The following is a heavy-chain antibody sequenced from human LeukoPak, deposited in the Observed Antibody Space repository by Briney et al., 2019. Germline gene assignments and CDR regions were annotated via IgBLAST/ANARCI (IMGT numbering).Heavy chain of an antibody. Sequence: PGGSLRLSCAASGFTFSSYSMNWVRQAPGKGLEWVSYISSSSSTIYYADSVKGRFTISRDNAKNSLYLQMNSLRAEDTAVYYCARVGYDFWSGYTTGHWGQGTLVTVSS. CDR3: ARVGYDFWSGYTTGH. CDR1: GFTFSSYS. J-gene: IGHJ1*01. CDR2: ISSSSSTI. V-gene: IGHV3-48*01. D-gene: IGHD3-3*01.